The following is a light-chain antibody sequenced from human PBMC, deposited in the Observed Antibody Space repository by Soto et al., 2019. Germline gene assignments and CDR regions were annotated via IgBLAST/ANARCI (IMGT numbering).Light chain of an antibody. CDR2: GAS. Sequence: GERVTLSTRASQSVSSNYLTWYQQTPGQAPRLLIYGASTRATGIPDRFSGSGSGTDFSLTIRGLKPEDFATYYCQQYNTYSFGQGTKVDIK. CDR1: QSVSSNY. J-gene: IGKJ1*01. V-gene: IGKV3-20*01. CDR3: QQYNTYS.